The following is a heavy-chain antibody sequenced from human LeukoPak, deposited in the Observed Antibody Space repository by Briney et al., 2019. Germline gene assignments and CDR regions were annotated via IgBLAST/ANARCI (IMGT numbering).Heavy chain of an antibody. Sequence: GGSLRLSCAASGFSFSNYWMTWVRQAPGRGLEWVANTKQDGSERNYADSAKGRFTISRDNAQSSLYLQMNTLRVEDTAVYYCARAPTETTRLAASWGQGTLVIVSS. CDR1: GFSFSNYW. D-gene: IGHD4-17*01. CDR2: TKQDGSER. J-gene: IGHJ4*02. V-gene: IGHV3-7*03. CDR3: ARAPTETTRLAAS.